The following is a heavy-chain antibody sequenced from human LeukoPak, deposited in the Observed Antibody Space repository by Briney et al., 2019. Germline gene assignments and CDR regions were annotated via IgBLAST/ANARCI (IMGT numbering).Heavy chain of an antibody. CDR3: AKGPYYYMDV. Sequence: GGSLRLSCGASGFTFSSYAMSWVRQAPGKGLEWVSAISGSGYSTYYADSVEGRFTISRDNSKKTLYLQMNSLRAEDTAVYYCAKGPYYYMDVWGKGTTVTVSS. CDR1: GFTFSSYA. J-gene: IGHJ6*03. CDR2: ISGSGYST. V-gene: IGHV3-23*01.